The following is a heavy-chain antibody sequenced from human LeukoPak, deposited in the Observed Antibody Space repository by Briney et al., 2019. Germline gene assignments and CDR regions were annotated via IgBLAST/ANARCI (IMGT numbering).Heavy chain of an antibody. V-gene: IGHV3-30*18. Sequence: GGSLRLSCAASGFTFSSYGMHWVRQAPGKGLEWVAVISYDGSNKYYADSVKGRFTISRDNSKNTLYLQMNSLRAEDTAEYYCAKGFQGLFVYWGQGTLVTVSS. D-gene: IGHD3-10*01. CDR1: GFTFSSYG. J-gene: IGHJ4*02. CDR2: ISYDGSNK. CDR3: AKGFQGLFVY.